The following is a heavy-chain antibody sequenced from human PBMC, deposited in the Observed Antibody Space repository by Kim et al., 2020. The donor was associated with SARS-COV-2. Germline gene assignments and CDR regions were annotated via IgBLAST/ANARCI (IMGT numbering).Heavy chain of an antibody. J-gene: IGHJ6*02. V-gene: IGHV4-38-2*02. CDR2: IYHSGST. CDR1: GYSISSGYY. Sequence: SETLSLTCTVSGYSISSGYYWGWIRQPPGKGLEWIGSIYHSGSTYYNPSLKSRVTISVDTSKNQFSLKLSSVTAADTAVYYCARVEFGEPHYYYYGMDVWGQGTTVTVSS. D-gene: IGHD3-10*01. CDR3: ARVEFGEPHYYYYGMDV.